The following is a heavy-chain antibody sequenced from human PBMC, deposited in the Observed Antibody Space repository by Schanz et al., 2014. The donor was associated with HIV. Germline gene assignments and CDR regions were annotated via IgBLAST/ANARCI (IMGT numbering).Heavy chain of an antibody. V-gene: IGHV3-33*01. J-gene: IGHJ6*02. CDR2: IWFDGSNQ. Sequence: QVQLVESGGRVVQPGRSLRLSCATSGFTFSSYGMHWVRQAPGKGLEWVAVIWFDGSNQYYIDSVKGRFTISRDNSKNTLYLQMNSLRAEDTAVYYCARVANWDYYGMDVWGRGTTVIVSS. CDR1: GFTFSSYG. D-gene: IGHD3-16*01. CDR3: ARVANWDYYGMDV.